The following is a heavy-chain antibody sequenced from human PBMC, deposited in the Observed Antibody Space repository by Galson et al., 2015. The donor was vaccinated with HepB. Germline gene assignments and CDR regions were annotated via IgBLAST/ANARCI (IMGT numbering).Heavy chain of an antibody. CDR1: GFTFSDYY. CDR2: ISSSSSYT. V-gene: IGHV3-11*05. Sequence: SLRLSCAASGFTFSDYYVSWNRQAPGKGLEWVSYISSSSSYTNYADSVKGRFTISRDNAKNSLYLQMNSLRAEDTAVYYCARDFDCSGGSCYPDYWGQGTLVTVSS. CDR3: ARDFDCSGGSCYPDY. J-gene: IGHJ4*02. D-gene: IGHD2-15*01.